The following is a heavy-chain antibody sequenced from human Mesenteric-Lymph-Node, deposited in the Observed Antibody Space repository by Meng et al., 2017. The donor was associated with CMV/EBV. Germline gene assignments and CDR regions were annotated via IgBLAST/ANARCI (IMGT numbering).Heavy chain of an antibody. V-gene: IGHV4-59*01. CDR2: IYYSGST. J-gene: IGHJ4*02. Sequence: SETLSLTCTVSGGSISSYYWSWIRQPPGKGLEWIGYIYYSGSTNYNPSLKSRVTISVDTSKNQFSLKLSSVTAADTAVYYCARDSRHNWNSPYFDYWGQGTLVTVS. CDR3: ARDSRHNWNSPYFDY. D-gene: IGHD1-20*01. CDR1: GGSISSYY.